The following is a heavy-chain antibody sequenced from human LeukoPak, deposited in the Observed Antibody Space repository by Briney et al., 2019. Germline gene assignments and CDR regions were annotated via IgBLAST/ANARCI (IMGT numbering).Heavy chain of an antibody. V-gene: IGHV1-69*06. D-gene: IGHD3-10*01. CDR1: GGTFSSYA. J-gene: IGHJ6*03. CDR2: IIPIFGTA. Sequence: SVKVSCKASGGTFSSYAISWVRQAPGQGLEWMGGIIPIFGTANCAQKFQGRVTITADKSTSTAYMELSSLRSEDTAVYYCATMVRGAPSRYYYYYMDVWGKGTTVTVSS. CDR3: ATMVRGAPSRYYYYYMDV.